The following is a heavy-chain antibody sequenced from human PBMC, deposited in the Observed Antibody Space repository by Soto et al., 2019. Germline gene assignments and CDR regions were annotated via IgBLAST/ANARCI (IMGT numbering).Heavy chain of an antibody. CDR2: ISYDGSEK. Sequence: PGGSRRRSWVASGFSVSNYVMHGGRQAPGEGLGWLSLISYDGSEKWYAESVKGRFTISRDNSKNTLYLQMNSLRGDDTAVYFCAKGYEVSPPVASAWYSNYFYGVDVWGRGTTVTVS. CDR1: GFSVSNYV. V-gene: IGHV3-30*18. CDR3: AKGYEVSPPVASAWYSNYFYGVDV. J-gene: IGHJ6*01. D-gene: IGHD6-19*01.